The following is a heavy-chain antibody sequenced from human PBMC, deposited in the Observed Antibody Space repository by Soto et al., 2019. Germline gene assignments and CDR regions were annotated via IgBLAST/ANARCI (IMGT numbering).Heavy chain of an antibody. CDR3: ARDQHRLILATIRALDY. D-gene: IGHD5-12*01. CDR2: IYHSGST. CDR1: GGSISSSNW. J-gene: IGHJ4*02. V-gene: IGHV4-4*02. Sequence: PSETLSLTCAVSGGSISSSNWWSWVRQPPGKGLEWIGEIYHSGSTNYNPSLKSRVTISVDKSKNQFSLKLSSVTAADTAVYYCARDQHRLILATIRALDYWGQGTLVTVSS.